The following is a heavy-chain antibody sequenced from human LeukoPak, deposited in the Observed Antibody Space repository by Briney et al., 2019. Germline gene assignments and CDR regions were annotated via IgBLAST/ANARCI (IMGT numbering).Heavy chain of an antibody. CDR1: ADSITIYY. CDR2: IDHTGIT. Sequence: SETLSLTCTVSADSITIYYWSWLRRRPGKGLEWIGYIDHTGITNYNPSLNSRVTISRDTSKNHFSLELSSATAADTAVYYCARGAKEDYFDYWGQGTLVTVSS. V-gene: IGHV4-59*01. J-gene: IGHJ4*02. CDR3: ARGAKEDYFDY.